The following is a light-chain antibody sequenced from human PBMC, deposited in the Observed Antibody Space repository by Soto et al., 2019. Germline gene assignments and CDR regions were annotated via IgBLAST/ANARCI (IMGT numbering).Light chain of an antibody. CDR2: GAS. Sequence: EIVFTQSPSTLSLSPGERATLSCRASQSVSNSYLAWYQQKPGQAPRLLISGASTRATGVATRFGGSGSGTEFTLTISGLQSEDFGIYYCQQYNVWPLTFGGGTKVDIK. CDR3: QQYNVWPLT. V-gene: IGKV3-15*01. CDR1: QSVSNSY. J-gene: IGKJ4*01.